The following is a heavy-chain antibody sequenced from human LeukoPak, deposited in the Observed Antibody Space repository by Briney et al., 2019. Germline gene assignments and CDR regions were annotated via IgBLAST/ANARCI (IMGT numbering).Heavy chain of an antibody. CDR1: GFTFSSYG. J-gene: IGHJ3*02. CDR2: ISYDGSNK. Sequence: GRSLRLSCAASGFTFSSYGMHWVRQAPGKGLEGVAVISYDGSNKYYADSVKGRFTISRDNSKNTLYLQMNSLRAEDTAVYYCAKDRGRDGYNYGAFDIWGQGTMVTVSS. CDR3: AKDRGRDGYNYGAFDI. D-gene: IGHD5-24*01. V-gene: IGHV3-30*18.